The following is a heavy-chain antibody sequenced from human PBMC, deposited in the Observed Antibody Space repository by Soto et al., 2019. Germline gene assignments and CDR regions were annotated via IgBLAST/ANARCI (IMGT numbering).Heavy chain of an antibody. J-gene: IGHJ4*02. D-gene: IGHD3-16*01. CDR1: GLTFDDYA. CDR3: AKKMVGMSSFGGLDH. V-gene: IGHV3-9*01. CDR2: ISWNSGTL. Sequence: EVQLVESGGGLVQPGRSLRLSCVASGLTFDDYAMHWVRQAPGKGLEWVSGISWNSGTLGYADSVKGRFSISRDNAKNSIYLQMNSLRVEDTALYYWAKKMVGMSSFGGLDHGGQGTLVTVSS.